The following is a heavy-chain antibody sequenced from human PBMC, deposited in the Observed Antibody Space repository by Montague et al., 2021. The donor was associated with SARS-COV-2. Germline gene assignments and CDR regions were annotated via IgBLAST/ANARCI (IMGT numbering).Heavy chain of an antibody. V-gene: IGHV2-70*01. Sequence: PALVKPTQTLTLTCTFSGVSLSTSGICVSWIRQPPGKALEWLALIDWDDDKYYSTSLKTRLTISKDTSKNQVVLTMTNMDPVDTATYYCARTYYDILPNLYYFDYWGQGTLVTVSS. CDR1: GVSLSTSGIC. CDR2: IDWDDDK. J-gene: IGHJ4*02. CDR3: ARTYYDILPNLYYFDY. D-gene: IGHD3-9*01.